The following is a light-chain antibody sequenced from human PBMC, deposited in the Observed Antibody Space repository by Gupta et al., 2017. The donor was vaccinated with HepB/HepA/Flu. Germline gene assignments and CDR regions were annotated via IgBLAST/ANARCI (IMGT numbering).Light chain of an antibody. CDR1: SSDVGAYNH. J-gene: IGLJ2*01. CDR3: SSFTTSNTML. CDR2: DVS. Sequence: QSALTQPASVSASPGQSITISCTVTSSDVGAYNHVSWYQQHPGKVPKLVIFDVSKRPSGVSNRFSGSKSGNTASLTISGLQTEDEADYYCSSFTTSNTMLFGGGTKLTVL. V-gene: IGLV2-14*03.